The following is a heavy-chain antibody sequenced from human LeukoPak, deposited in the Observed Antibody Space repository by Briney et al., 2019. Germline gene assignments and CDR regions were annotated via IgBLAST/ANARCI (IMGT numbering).Heavy chain of an antibody. CDR1: GYRLTDLS. Sequence: ASVKVSCNVAGYRLTDLSIHWVRQAPGKGLEWMGGSDLEDYDTIYAQDFQDRVTLTEDTSTDTAYMGLSSLRSDDTAVYYCATGVAAEMRGLDVWGQGTTVIVSS. CDR3: ATGVAAEMRGLDV. J-gene: IGHJ6*02. D-gene: IGHD2-15*01. CDR2: SDLEDYDT. V-gene: IGHV1-24*01.